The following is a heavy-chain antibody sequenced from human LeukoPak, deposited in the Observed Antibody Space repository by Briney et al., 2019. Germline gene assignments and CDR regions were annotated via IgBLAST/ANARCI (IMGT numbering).Heavy chain of an antibody. D-gene: IGHD6-19*01. J-gene: IGHJ4*02. V-gene: IGHV4-39*01. CDR3: ARFSSGWYSGDY. Sequence: PSETLSLTYTVSGGSISSSSYYWGWIRQPPGKGLEWIGSIYYSGSTYYNPSLKSRVTISVDTSKNQFSLKLSSVTAADTAVYYCARFSSGWYSGDYWGQGTLVTVSS. CDR1: GGSISSSSYY. CDR2: IYYSGST.